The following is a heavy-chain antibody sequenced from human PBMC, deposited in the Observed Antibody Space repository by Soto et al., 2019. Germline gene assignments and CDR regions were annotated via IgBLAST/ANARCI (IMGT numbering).Heavy chain of an antibody. D-gene: IGHD6-19*01. CDR2: ISAGCDRT. V-gene: IGHV3-23*01. Sequence: EVQGSEAGGGLVPPVGSLRLSCATSGFPFSNYPMNWVRQAPGKGLEWGSGISAGCDRTYYADSVNGRVTIFRDNSKNSVSLRMNRRRLEEPAVYYCAGLVWGQRTLVTVSS. CDR1: GFPFSNYP. CDR3: AGLV. J-gene: IGHJ4*02.